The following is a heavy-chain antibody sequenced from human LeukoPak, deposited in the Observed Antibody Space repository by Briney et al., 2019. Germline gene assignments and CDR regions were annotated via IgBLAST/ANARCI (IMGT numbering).Heavy chain of an antibody. J-gene: IGHJ5*02. V-gene: IGHV4-30-2*01. Sequence: SQTLSLTCAVSGGSISSGGYSWSWIRQPPGKGLEWIGYIYHSGSTYYNPSLKSRVTISVDRSKNQFSLKLSSVTAADTAVYYCARQEFGYCSSTSCYASWFDPWGQGTLVTVSS. CDR3: ARQEFGYCSSTSCYASWFDP. CDR1: GGSISSGGYS. D-gene: IGHD2-2*03. CDR2: IYHSGST.